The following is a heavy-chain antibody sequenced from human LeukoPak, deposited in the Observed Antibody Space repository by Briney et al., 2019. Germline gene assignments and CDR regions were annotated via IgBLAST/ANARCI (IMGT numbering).Heavy chain of an antibody. D-gene: IGHD3-10*01. CDR2: IWYDGSNK. CDR1: GFSFSSYG. Sequence: GGSLTLSCAASGFSFSSYGMHWVRQAPGKGLEWVAVIWYDGSNKNYADSVKGRFTISRDNSKNTLYLQMNSLRAEDTAVYYCARVDGSGSYYYGMDVWGQGTTVTVSS. J-gene: IGHJ6*02. CDR3: ARVDGSGSYYYGMDV. V-gene: IGHV3-33*01.